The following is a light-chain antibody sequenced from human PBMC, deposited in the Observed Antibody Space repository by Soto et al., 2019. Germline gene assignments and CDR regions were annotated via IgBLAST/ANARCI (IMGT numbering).Light chain of an antibody. J-gene: IGLJ2*01. Sequence: QSVLTQPASVSGSPGQSITISCTGTSSDVGGYNYVSWYQQHPGKAPKLMIYDVSNRPSGVSNRFSGSKSGNTASLTISGLQHEDEDAYYCSSYTGSSTPVVFGAGTKLTVL. CDR1: SSDVGGYNY. CDR3: SSYTGSSTPVV. V-gene: IGLV2-14*01. CDR2: DVS.